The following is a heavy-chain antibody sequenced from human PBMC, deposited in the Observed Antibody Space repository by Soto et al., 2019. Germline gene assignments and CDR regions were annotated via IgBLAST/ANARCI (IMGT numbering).Heavy chain of an antibody. J-gene: IGHJ4*02. CDR1: CGSISSSSYY. CDR3: ARAHSSGWPYFDY. D-gene: IGHD6-19*01. Sequence: SETLSLTCTVSCGSISSSSYYWGWIRQPPGKGLGWIGSIYYSGSTYYNPSLKSRVTISVDTSKNQCSLKLSSVTAAYTAVYYCARAHSSGWPYFDYWGQGTRVTVS. CDR2: IYYSGST. V-gene: IGHV4-39*01.